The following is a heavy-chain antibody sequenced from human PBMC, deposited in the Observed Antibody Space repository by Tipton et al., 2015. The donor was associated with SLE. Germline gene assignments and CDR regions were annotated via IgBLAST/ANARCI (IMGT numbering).Heavy chain of an antibody. V-gene: IGHV5-51*03. CDR1: GHSFTSYW. J-gene: IGHJ4*02. CDR3: ARSFGAVPYYFDS. D-gene: IGHD3-3*01. Sequence: QLVQSGAEVKKPGESLKISCKASGHSFTSYWIAWVRQMPGKDLQWMGIIYPGDSDIRYSPSFQGQVTISADKSISTAYLQWSSLKASDTAMYFCARSFGAVPYYFDSWGQGTLVTVSS. CDR2: IYPGDSDI.